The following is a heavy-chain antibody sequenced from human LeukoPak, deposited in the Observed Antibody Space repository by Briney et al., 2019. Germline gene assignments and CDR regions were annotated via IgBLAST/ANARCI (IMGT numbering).Heavy chain of an antibody. D-gene: IGHD6-19*01. V-gene: IGHV3-74*01. J-gene: IGHJ6*04. CDR2: INSDGSST. Sequence: GGSLRLSCAASGFTFSSYWMHWVRQAPGKGLVWVSRINSDGSSTSYADSVKGRFTISRDNSKNTLYLQMNSLRAEDTAVYYCARYSSGWYYYGMDVWGKGTTVTVSS. CDR1: GFTFSSYW. CDR3: ARYSSGWYYYGMDV.